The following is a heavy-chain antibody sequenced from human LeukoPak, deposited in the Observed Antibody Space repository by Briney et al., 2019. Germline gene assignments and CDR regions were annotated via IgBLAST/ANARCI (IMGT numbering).Heavy chain of an antibody. CDR1: GYIFTDYY. D-gene: IGHD3-16*02. CDR3: ARAGWGAYDYVWGSYRHFDY. J-gene: IGHJ4*02. CDR2: INPNSGGT. Sequence: ASVRVSCKASGYIFTDYYIHWVRQAPGQGHEWMGRINPNSGGTNFAQKFQARVTMTSDTSISTAYMEVSGLETDDTAVYYCARAGWGAYDYVWGSYRHFDYWGQGTLVTVSS. V-gene: IGHV1-2*06.